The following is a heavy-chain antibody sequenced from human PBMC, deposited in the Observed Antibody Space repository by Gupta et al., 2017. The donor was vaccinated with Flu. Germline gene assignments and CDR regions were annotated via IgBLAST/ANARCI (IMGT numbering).Heavy chain of an antibody. CDR3: SRGETGPSPPGRNDC. CDR2: IRNKANSYTT. D-gene: IGHD1-14*01. J-gene: IGHJ4*02. V-gene: IGHV3-72*01. CDR1: GFTFSEHY. Sequence: RLVESGGGLVQPGGSLRLSCVVPGFTFSEHYMDWIRQAPGKGLEWVGRIRNKANSYTTEYAASVKDRFTITRDDSKSSLYLQMNNLKNEDTAVYYCSRGETGPSPPGRNDCWGQGTLGTVSS.